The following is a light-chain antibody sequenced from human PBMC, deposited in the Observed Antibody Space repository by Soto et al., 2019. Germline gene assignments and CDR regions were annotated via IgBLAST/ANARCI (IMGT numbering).Light chain of an antibody. CDR3: QQYGYSTIT. CDR1: QSVSSN. Sequence: EIVMTQSPATLSAPPGERATLSCRASQSVSSNLAGYQQKPGQAPRLLIYGASTRATGIPARFSGSGSGTDFTLTISSLEPEDFAVYYCQQYGYSTITFGQGTRLEIK. J-gene: IGKJ5*01. CDR2: GAS. V-gene: IGKV3-15*01.